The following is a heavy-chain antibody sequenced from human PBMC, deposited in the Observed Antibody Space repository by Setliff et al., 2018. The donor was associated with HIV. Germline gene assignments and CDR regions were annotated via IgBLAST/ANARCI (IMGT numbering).Heavy chain of an antibody. Sequence: ASVKVSCKASGYTFSSYTMNWVRQAPGQGLEWMGWINTNTGNPTYAQGRVTITADKFTNIAYMELRSLRSEDTALYYCASGWSEDAAKVRVEYFQHWGQGTLVTVSS. CDR1: GYTFSSYT. D-gene: IGHD5-18*01. CDR2: INTNTGNP. CDR3: ASGWSEDAAKVRVEYFQH. J-gene: IGHJ1*01. V-gene: IGHV1-18*01.